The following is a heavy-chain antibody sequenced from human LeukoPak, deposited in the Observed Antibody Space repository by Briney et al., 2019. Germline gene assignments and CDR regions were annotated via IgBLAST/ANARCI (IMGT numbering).Heavy chain of an antibody. CDR2: VSYSGST. V-gene: IGHV4-59*01. J-gene: IGHJ4*02. Sequence: SETLSLTCTVFGGSISSYYWSWVRQPPGKGLEWIGYVSYSGSTNYNPSLKSRVTISVDTSKNQFSLKLSSVTAADTAVYYCAREDGDYGHFDYWGQGTLVTVSS. CDR1: GGSISSYY. CDR3: AREDGDYGHFDY. D-gene: IGHD4-17*01.